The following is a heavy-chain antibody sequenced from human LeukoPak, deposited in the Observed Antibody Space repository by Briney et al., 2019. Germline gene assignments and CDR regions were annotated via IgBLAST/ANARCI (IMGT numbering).Heavy chain of an antibody. Sequence: PGGSLRLSCAASGLTFSETWMSWVRQAPRQGLEWVAAIKEDGSEKDYVDSVKGRFTISRDNAKNSLYLQMNSLRAEDTAVYYCATYTHWVAGDVWGQGTTVSVSS. V-gene: IGHV3-7*01. CDR3: ATYTHWVAGDV. CDR1: GLTFSETW. CDR2: IKEDGSEK. J-gene: IGHJ6*02. D-gene: IGHD3-16*01.